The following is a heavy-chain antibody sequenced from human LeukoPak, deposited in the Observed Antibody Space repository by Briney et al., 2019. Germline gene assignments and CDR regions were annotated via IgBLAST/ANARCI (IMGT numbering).Heavy chain of an antibody. V-gene: IGHV3-21*01. CDR1: GFTFSTYE. Sequence: PGGTLRLSCAASGFTFSTYEMNWVRQAPGKGLEWVSSISSSSSYIYYADSVKGRFTISRDNAKNSLYLQMNSLRAEDTAVYYCATLVGATFDYWGQGTLVTVSS. J-gene: IGHJ4*02. D-gene: IGHD1-26*01. CDR3: ATLVGATFDY. CDR2: ISSSSSYI.